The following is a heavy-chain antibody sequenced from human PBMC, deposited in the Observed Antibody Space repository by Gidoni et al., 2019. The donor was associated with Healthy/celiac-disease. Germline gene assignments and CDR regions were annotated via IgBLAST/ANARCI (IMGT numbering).Heavy chain of an antibody. Sequence: QVQLQESGPGLVKPSQTLSLTCTVSGGSISSGSYYWSWIRQPAGKGLEWIGRIYTSGSTNYNPSLKSRVTISVDTSKNQFSLKLSSVTAADTAVYYCARHGPFRSSSPTFDYWGQGTLVTVSS. CDR2: IYTSGST. V-gene: IGHV4-61*02. J-gene: IGHJ4*02. CDR1: GGSISSGSYY. D-gene: IGHD6-6*01. CDR3: ARHGPFRSSSPTFDY.